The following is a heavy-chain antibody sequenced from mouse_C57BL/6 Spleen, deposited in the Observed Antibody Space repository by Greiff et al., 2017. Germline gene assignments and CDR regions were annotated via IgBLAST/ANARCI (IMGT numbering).Heavy chain of an antibody. Sequence: VQLQQPGAELVKPGASVKMSCKASGYTFTSYWITWVKQRPGQGLEWIGDIYPGSGSTNYNEKFKSKATLTVDTSSSTAYMQLSSLTSEDSAVYYCAREDYGEGYFDYWGQGTTLTVSS. CDR2: IYPGSGST. D-gene: IGHD1-1*01. J-gene: IGHJ2*01. CDR1: GYTFTSYW. CDR3: AREDYGEGYFDY. V-gene: IGHV1-55*01.